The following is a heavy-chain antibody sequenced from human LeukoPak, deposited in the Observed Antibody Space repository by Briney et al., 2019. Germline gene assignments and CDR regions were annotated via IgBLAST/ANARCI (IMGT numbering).Heavy chain of an antibody. Sequence: PSETLSLTCTVSGGSISSYYWSWIRQPPGKGLEWIGYIYYSGSTNYNPSLKSRVTISVDTSKNQFSLKLSSVTAADTAVYYCARAYDILTGYYTYYFDYWGQGTLVTVSS. CDR2: IYYSGST. CDR3: ARAYDILTGYYTYYFDY. J-gene: IGHJ4*02. CDR1: GGSISSYY. V-gene: IGHV4-59*01. D-gene: IGHD3-9*01.